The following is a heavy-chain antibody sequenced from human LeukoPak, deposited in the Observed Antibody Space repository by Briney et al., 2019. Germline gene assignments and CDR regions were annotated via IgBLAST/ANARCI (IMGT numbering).Heavy chain of an antibody. CDR3: EKDLARYYDSSGYYGAFDI. V-gene: IGHV3-23*01. CDR2: ISGSGGST. J-gene: IGHJ3*02. Sequence: GGSLRLSCAASGFTFSSYAMSWVRQAPGKGLEWVSAISGSGGSTYYADSVKGRFTISRDNSKNTLYLQMNSLRAEDTAVYYCEKDLARYYDSSGYYGAFDIWGQGTMVTVSS. D-gene: IGHD3-22*01. CDR1: GFTFSSYA.